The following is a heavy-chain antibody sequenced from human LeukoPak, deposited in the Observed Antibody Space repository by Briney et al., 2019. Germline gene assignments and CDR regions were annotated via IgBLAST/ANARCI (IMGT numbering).Heavy chain of an antibody. CDR1: GFTFSDYY. D-gene: IGHD6-19*01. J-gene: IGHJ4*02. CDR2: ISSSSSYT. V-gene: IGHV3-11*06. Sequence: GGSLRLSCAASGFTFSDYYMSWIRQAPGKGLEWVSYISSSSSYTNYTDSVKGRFTISRDNAKNSLYLQMNSLRAEDTAVYYCAREFSSGWYKNGDTHFDYWGQGTLVTVSS. CDR3: AREFSSGWYKNGDTHFDY.